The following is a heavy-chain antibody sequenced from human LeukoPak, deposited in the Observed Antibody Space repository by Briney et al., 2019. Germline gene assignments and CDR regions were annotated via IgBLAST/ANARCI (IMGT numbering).Heavy chain of an antibody. D-gene: IGHD6-19*01. Sequence: SETLSLTCTVSGGSISSYYWSWIRQPPGKGVEWIGYIYYSGSTNYNPSLKSRVTISVDTSKNQFSLKPSSVTAADTAVYYCASSSGWYKLDYWGQGTLVTVSS. CDR1: GGSISSYY. CDR2: IYYSGST. V-gene: IGHV4-59*01. J-gene: IGHJ4*02. CDR3: ASSSGWYKLDY.